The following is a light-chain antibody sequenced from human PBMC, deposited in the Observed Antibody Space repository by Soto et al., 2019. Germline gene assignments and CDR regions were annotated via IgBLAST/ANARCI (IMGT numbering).Light chain of an antibody. CDR3: TQPHTWHCT. CDR1: QNVGNH. CDR2: DAS. Sequence: VLTQSPATLSLSPGERATLSCRTSQNVGNHLAWYQQKPGQAPGLLIYDASNRATGIPARFSGSASGTAFTPTTGSLDPEAFAVYHRTQPHTWHCTSGHGPKVDI. V-gene: IGKV3D-11*02. J-gene: IGKJ1*01.